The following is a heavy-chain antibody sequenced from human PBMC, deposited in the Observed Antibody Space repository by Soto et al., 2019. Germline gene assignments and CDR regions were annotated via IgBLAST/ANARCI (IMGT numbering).Heavy chain of an antibody. D-gene: IGHD4-17*01. Sequence: EVQLLESGGGLVQPGGSLRLSCAASGFSFGTYSMAWVRQAPGKGPEWVSGLSHGGAYTFYADSVKGRFTISVDISQNTVYLQMNSLRIEDTAVYFCAKWSGYGHAWGQGTLVTASS. CDR3: AKWSGYGHA. V-gene: IGHV3-23*01. J-gene: IGHJ4*02. CDR2: LSHGGAYT. CDR1: GFSFGTYS.